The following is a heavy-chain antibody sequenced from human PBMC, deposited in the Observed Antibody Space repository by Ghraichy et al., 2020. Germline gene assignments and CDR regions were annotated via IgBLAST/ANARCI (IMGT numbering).Heavy chain of an antibody. V-gene: IGHV4-39*01. D-gene: IGHD6-19*01. CDR2: VHYSGNI. J-gene: IGHJ4*02. CDR3: ARGSGWADC. Sequence: ETLSLTCTVSGGSISSSSYYWGWIRQPPGKGLEWIGSVHYSGNIYYNPSLKSRVTISVDTSKNQFSLKLSPLTAADTAVYYCARGSGWADCWGQGTLVTVSS. CDR1: GGSISSSSYY.